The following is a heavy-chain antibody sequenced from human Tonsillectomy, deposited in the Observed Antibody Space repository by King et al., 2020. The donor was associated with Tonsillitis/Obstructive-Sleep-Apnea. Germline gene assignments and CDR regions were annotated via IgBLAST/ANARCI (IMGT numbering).Heavy chain of an antibody. Sequence: VQLVESGGGLVKPGESLRLSCAASGFTFSSAWMIWVRQAPGKGLEWVGRIKSKSDGGQTDNAAPVKGSITISRDDSKNTLYLQMNSLKTEDTAVYYCTTGLVREGYWGQGTLVTVSS. J-gene: IGHJ4*02. V-gene: IGHV3-15*01. CDR3: TTGLVREGY. D-gene: IGHD3-9*01. CDR1: GFTFSSAW. CDR2: IKSKSDGGQT.